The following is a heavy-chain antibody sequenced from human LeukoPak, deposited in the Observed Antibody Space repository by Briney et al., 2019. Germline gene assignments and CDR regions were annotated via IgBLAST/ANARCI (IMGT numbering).Heavy chain of an antibody. CDR2: ISGSGGAT. D-gene: IGHD3-22*01. CDR1: GFTFSTYA. J-gene: IGHJ4*02. CDR3: AKDGYNYDSSGHFDY. Sequence: GGSLRLSCAASGFTFSTYAMHWVRQPPGKGLEWVSAISGSGGATYHADADSVKGRFIISRDNSKNTLYLQLNSLRVEDTAVYYCAKDGYNYDSSGHFDYWGQGTLVTVSS. V-gene: IGHV3-23*01.